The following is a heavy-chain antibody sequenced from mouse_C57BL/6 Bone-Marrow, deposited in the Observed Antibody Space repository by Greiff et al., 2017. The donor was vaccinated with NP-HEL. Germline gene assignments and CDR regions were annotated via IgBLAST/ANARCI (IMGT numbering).Heavy chain of an antibody. D-gene: IGHD1-1*01. V-gene: IGHV1-58*01. Sequence: EVQLQQSGAELVRPGSSVKMSCKTSGYTFTSYGINWVKQRPGQGLEWIGYIYLGNGYTEYNEKFKGKATLTSDTSSSTAYMQLSSLTSEDSAIYCCARDYYARMKRYYFDYWGQGTTLTVSS. CDR2: IYLGNGYT. J-gene: IGHJ2*01. CDR1: GYTFTSYG. CDR3: ARDYYARMKRYYFDY.